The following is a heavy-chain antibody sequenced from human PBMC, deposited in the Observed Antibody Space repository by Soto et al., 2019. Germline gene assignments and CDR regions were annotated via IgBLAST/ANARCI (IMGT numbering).Heavy chain of an antibody. CDR3: AREGTDIVVVPAAIHYYYYGMDV. CDR2: IYTSGST. V-gene: IGHV4-4*07. J-gene: IGHJ6*02. Sequence: SETLSLTCTVPGGSISSYYWSWIRQPAGKGLEWIGRIYTSGSTNYNPSLKSRVTMSVDTSKNQFSLKLSSVTAADTAVYYCAREGTDIVVVPAAIHYYYYGMDVWGQGTTVTVSS. D-gene: IGHD2-2*01. CDR1: GGSISSYY.